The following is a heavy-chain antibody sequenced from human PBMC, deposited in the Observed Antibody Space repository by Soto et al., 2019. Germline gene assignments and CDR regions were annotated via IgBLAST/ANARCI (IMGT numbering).Heavy chain of an antibody. D-gene: IGHD2-2*01. V-gene: IGHV1-69*06. Sequence: SVKVSCKASGGTFSSYAISWVRQAPGQGLEWMGGIIPIFGTANYAQKFQGRVTITADKSTSTAYMELSSLRSEDTAVYYCARPVVPAALYYYYYGMDVWGQGTTVTVSS. CDR3: ARPVVPAALYYYYYGMDV. CDR2: IIPIFGTA. J-gene: IGHJ6*02. CDR1: GGTFSSYA.